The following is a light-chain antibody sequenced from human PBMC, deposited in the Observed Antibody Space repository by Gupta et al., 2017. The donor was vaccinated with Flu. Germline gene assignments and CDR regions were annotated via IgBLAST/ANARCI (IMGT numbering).Light chain of an antibody. CDR2: WAS. V-gene: IGKV4-1*01. Sequence: DIAMTQSPDSLAVSLGERATINCKSSQSVFYSSNNKNYLAWYQQKPGLPPKLLIYWASTRESGVPDRFSGSGSGTDFTLTISSLQAEDVAVYYCQQYYTTPQAALTFGGGTKVEIK. CDR1: QSVFYSSNNKNY. CDR3: QQYYTTPQAALT. J-gene: IGKJ4*01.